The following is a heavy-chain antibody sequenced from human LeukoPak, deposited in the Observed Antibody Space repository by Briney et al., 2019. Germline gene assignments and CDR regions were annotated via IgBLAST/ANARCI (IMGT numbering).Heavy chain of an antibody. CDR2: IYYSGST. CDR3: ARDTDSSGYYSGFDY. J-gene: IGHJ4*02. Sequence: PSETLSLTCTVSGGSISSSSYYWGWIRQPPGKGLEWIGSIYYSGSTYYNPSLKSRVTISVDTSKNQFSLKLSSVTAVDTAVYYCARDTDSSGYYSGFDYWGQGTLVTVSS. CDR1: GGSISSSSYY. V-gene: IGHV4-39*07. D-gene: IGHD3-22*01.